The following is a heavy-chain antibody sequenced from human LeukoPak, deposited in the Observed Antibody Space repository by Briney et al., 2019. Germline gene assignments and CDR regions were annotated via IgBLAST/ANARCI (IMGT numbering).Heavy chain of an antibody. CDR1: GYTFTSYA. CDR2: INTGNGNT. CDR3: ARDYYDILTGYPQGMDV. V-gene: IGHV1-3*04. D-gene: IGHD3-9*01. J-gene: IGHJ6*04. Sequence: ASVKVSCKASGYTFTSYAMHWVRQAPGQRLEWMGWINTGNGNTKYSQKFQGRVTITRDTSANTTYMELSSSRSEDTAVYYCARDYYDILTGYPQGMDVWGKGTTVTVSS.